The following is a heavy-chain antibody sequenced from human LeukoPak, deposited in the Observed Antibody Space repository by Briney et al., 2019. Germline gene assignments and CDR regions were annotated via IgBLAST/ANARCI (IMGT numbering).Heavy chain of an antibody. D-gene: IGHD2-21*02. CDR3: ARVGDCGGDCLPFDY. CDR2: ISAYNGNT. CDR1: VYTFTNYG. V-gene: IGHV1-18*01. Sequence: GASVKVSCKSSVYTFTNYGIRWVRQAPGQGLEWMGWISAYNGNTNYAQKLQGRVTMTTDTSTSTAYMELRSLRSDDTAVHYCARVGDCGGDCLPFDYWGQGTLVTVSS. J-gene: IGHJ4*02.